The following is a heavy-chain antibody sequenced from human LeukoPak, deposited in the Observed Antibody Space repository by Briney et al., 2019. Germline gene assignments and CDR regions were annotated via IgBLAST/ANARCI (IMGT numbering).Heavy chain of an antibody. CDR1: GYTFTSYG. D-gene: IGHD6-13*01. CDR3: ARVLHRSAAAGTVYNWFDP. CDR2: ISAYNGNT. J-gene: IGHJ5*02. Sequence: GASVKVSRKASGYTFTSYGISWVRQAPGQGLEWMGWISAYNGNTNYAQKLQGRVTMTTDTSTSTAYMELRSLRSDDTAVYYCARVLHRSAAAGTVYNWFDPWGQGTLVTVSS. V-gene: IGHV1-18*01.